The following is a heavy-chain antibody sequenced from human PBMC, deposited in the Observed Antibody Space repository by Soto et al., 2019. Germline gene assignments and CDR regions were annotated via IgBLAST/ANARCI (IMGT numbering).Heavy chain of an antibody. J-gene: IGHJ4*02. CDR3: AKGLDRASLDF. CDR1: EFSFSTHT. V-gene: IGHV3-23*01. CDR2: LTADSDDT. Sequence: EVQLLESGGTLVQPGGSLRLSCVASEFSFSTHTMNWVRQAPEKGLEWVSRLTADSDDTSYADSIKGRFTISRDNSKNTLYLQLNSLRAEDTAIYYCAKGLDRASLDFWGQGALVTVSS.